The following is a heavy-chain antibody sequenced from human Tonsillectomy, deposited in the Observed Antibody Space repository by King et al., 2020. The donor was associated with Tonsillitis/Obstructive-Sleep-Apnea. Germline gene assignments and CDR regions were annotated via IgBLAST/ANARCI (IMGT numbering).Heavy chain of an antibody. V-gene: IGHV1-69*01. J-gene: IGHJ3*02. CDR1: GGTFSSYA. CDR2: IIPIFGTA. Sequence: VQLVESGAEVKKPGSSVKVSCKASGGTFSSYAISWVRQAPGQGLEWMGGIIPIFGTANYAQKFQGRGTITADESTSTAYMELSSLRSEDTAVYYCARDTVREVWFGESKLQGAFDIWGQGTMVTVSS. D-gene: IGHD3-10*01. CDR3: ARDTVREVWFGESKLQGAFDI.